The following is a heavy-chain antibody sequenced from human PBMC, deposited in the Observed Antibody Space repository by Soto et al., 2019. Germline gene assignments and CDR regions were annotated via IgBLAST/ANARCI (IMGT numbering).Heavy chain of an antibody. CDR3: ARAGVATTTRWYFDL. V-gene: IGHV4-39*01. Sequence: QLQLQESGPGLVKPSETLSLTCIVSGGSIRSSNYWGWIRQPPGKGLEWIGSIHYSGSTNYNPSLKSRVTISVDTSKNQCSLKLSSVTAADTAVYYCARAGVATTTRWYFDLWGRGTLVTVSS. CDR2: IHYSGST. J-gene: IGHJ2*01. CDR1: GGSIRSSNY. D-gene: IGHD1-26*01.